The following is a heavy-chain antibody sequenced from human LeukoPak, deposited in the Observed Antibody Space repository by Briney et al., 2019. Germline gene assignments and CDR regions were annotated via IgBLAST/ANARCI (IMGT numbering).Heavy chain of an antibody. D-gene: IGHD2-21*01. CDR1: GFTFSAYA. CDR3: ATLQPEYGGGY. CDR2: IWYDGSNK. Sequence: GGSLRLSCEASGFTFSAYAMTWVRQAPGKGLEWVAVIWYDGSNKYYADSVKGRFTISRDNSKKTLDLQMNSLRVEDTAVYYCATLQPEYGGGYWGQGTLVTVSS. J-gene: IGHJ4*02. V-gene: IGHV3-33*07.